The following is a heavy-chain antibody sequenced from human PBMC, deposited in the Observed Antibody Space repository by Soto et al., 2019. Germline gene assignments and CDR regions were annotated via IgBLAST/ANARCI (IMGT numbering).Heavy chain of an antibody. CDR2: IIPILGIA. CDR3: ASFYGSGPYYYYYYMDV. Sequence: ASVKVSCKASGGTFSSYTISWVRQAPGQGLEWMGRIIPILGIANYAQKFQGRVTITADKSTSTAYMELSSLRSEDTAVYYCASFYGSGPYYYYYYMDVWGKGTTVTVSS. D-gene: IGHD3-10*01. V-gene: IGHV1-69*02. J-gene: IGHJ6*03. CDR1: GGTFSSYT.